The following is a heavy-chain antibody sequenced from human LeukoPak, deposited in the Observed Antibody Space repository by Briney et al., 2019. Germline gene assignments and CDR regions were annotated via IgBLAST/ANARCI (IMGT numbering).Heavy chain of an antibody. CDR1: GFTFSHYA. J-gene: IGHJ4*02. Sequence: GGSLRLSCAASGFTFSHYAMNWVRQAPGKGLEWVSGISGSGGSTFYADSVKGRFTISRDNSKNTLYLQMNSLRAEDTAVYYCAKASILGTSFDYWGQGTLVTVSS. CDR3: AKASILGTSFDY. CDR2: ISGSGGST. V-gene: IGHV3-23*01. D-gene: IGHD2-21*01.